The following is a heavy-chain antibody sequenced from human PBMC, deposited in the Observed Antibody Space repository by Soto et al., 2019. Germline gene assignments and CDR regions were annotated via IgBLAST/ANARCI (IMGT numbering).Heavy chain of an antibody. CDR3: AKDRVGGTFYTPLAF. CDR2: ITYDGSFQ. D-gene: IGHD1-7*01. J-gene: IGHJ4*02. Sequence: WSLRLSCQASGFNFDNYGMHWVRQAPGKGLEWVAVITYDGSFQYYADSVKGRFTISRDNSKNTLSLHLNTLKPEDAAVYHCAKDRVGGTFYTPLAFWGQGTPVTVSS. CDR1: GFNFDNYG. V-gene: IGHV3-30*18.